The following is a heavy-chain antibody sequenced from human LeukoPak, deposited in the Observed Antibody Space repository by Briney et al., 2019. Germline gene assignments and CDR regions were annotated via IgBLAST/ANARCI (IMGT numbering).Heavy chain of an antibody. CDR1: GYTFSDYY. D-gene: IGHD6-19*01. J-gene: IGHJ5*02. Sequence: ASVKVSCKASGYTFSDYYIHWVRQAPGQGLEWMGWINPDSGGTNYAQKFHGRVTMTRDTSITTVYMELSRLRSDDTAVFYCTREARAGNWFDPWGQGTLVTVSS. V-gene: IGHV1-2*02. CDR3: TREARAGNWFDP. CDR2: INPDSGGT.